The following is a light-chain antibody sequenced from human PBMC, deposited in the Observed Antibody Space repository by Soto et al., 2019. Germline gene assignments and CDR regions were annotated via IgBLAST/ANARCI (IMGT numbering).Light chain of an antibody. CDR2: GAS. V-gene: IGKV3-15*01. Sequence: EIVMTQSPATLSVSPGERATLSCRASQSVSSNLAWYQQKPGQAPRLLIYGASTRATGIPARFSGSGSGTEFTLTISSLQSEDFAFYYCQQYNNSPFPFGPGTKVDIK. J-gene: IGKJ3*01. CDR3: QQYNNSPFP. CDR1: QSVSSN.